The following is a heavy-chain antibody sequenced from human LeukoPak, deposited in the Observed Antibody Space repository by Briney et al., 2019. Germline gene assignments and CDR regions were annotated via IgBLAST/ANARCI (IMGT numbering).Heavy chain of an antibody. J-gene: IGHJ4*02. CDR3: AKGYCSSTTCYSRFEY. D-gene: IGHD2-2*02. Sequence: GGSLRLSCAASGFTFSSYAMRWVRQAPGKGLEWVSAISGSAGSTFYADSVKGRFTMSRDNSKNTLYLQMNSLRAEDTAVYYCAKGYCSSTTCYSRFEYWGQGTLVTVSS. CDR2: ISGSAGST. CDR1: GFTFSSYA. V-gene: IGHV3-23*01.